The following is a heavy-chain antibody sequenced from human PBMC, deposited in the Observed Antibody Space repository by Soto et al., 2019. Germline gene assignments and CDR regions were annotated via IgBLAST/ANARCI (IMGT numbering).Heavy chain of an antibody. CDR2: ISSSSSYI. D-gene: IGHD5-12*01. CDR3: ARDRDGYNPDAFDI. CDR1: GFTFSSYS. V-gene: IGHV3-21*01. J-gene: IGHJ3*02. Sequence: GGSLRLSCAASGFTFSSYSMNWVRQAPGKGLEWVSSISSSSSYIYYADSVKGRFTISRDNAKNSLYLQMNSLRAEDTAVYYCARDRDGYNPDAFDIWGQGTMVTV.